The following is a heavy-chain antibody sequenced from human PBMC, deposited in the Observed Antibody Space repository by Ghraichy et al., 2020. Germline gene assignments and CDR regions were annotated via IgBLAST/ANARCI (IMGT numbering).Heavy chain of an antibody. Sequence: ESLNISCTVTGGPIRDSSYFWDWIRQSPGKALEWIGAIFYTGTAYYNPSLKTRVTMSVDTSLNHFSLNLSSVTAADTAVYYCARRPAVTRSYDYWGQGTLVPSSS. D-gene: IGHD4-17*01. J-gene: IGHJ4*02. CDR3: ARRPAVTRSYDY. V-gene: IGHV4-39*01. CDR2: IFYTGTA. CDR1: GGPIRDSSYF.